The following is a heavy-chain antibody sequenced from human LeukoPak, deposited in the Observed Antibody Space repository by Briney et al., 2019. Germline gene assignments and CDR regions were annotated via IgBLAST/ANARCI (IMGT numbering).Heavy chain of an antibody. D-gene: IGHD1-1*01. CDR1: GFTFSSYG. V-gene: IGHV3-30*18. CDR3: AKDPATGMTFFDY. CDR2: ISYDGSNK. J-gene: IGHJ4*02. Sequence: PGGSLRLSCAASGFTFSSYGMHWVRQAPGKGLEWVAVISYDGSNKYYADSVKGRFTISRDNSKNTLYLQMNSLRAEDTAVYYCAKDPATGMTFFDYWGQGTLVTVSS.